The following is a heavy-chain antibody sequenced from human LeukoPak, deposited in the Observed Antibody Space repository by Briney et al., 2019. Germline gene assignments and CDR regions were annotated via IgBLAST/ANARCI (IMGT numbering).Heavy chain of an antibody. Sequence: GGSLRLSCAASGFTFSTYWMHWVRQAPGKGLVWVARVSPEGARTTYADSVKGRSTTSRDNDRNTLYLQMNSLRVEDTAVYYCARDLDWLLFDYWGQGTLATVSS. J-gene: IGHJ4*02. V-gene: IGHV3-74*03. D-gene: IGHD3-9*01. CDR1: GFTFSTYW. CDR3: ARDLDWLLFDY. CDR2: VSPEGART.